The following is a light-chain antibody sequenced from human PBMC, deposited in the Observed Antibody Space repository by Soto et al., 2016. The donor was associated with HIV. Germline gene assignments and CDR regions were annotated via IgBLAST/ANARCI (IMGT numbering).Light chain of an antibody. J-gene: IGKJ4*01. V-gene: IGKV1-NL1*01. CDR3: QQYYSSPPLT. Sequence: DIQMTQSPSSLSASVGDTVTISCRASQGIGNSLAWYQQKPGKAPKLLVYAASTLESGVPSRFSGSGSGTDYALTISSLQPEDLATYYCQQYYSSPPLTFGGGPRWR. CDR2: AAS. CDR1: QGIGNS.